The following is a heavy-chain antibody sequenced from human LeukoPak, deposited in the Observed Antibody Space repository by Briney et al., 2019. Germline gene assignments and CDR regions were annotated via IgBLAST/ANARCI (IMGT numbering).Heavy chain of an antibody. D-gene: IGHD5/OR15-5a*01. Sequence: SGPTLVNPTQTLTLTSTFSGCSLSTSGGGVGWIRQPPGKALKYLARSSWNDDKRYSQSLKSRLTIPKDTSQNQVVLKMTNLDPVDTATYYCAHRRPLPPNDAFDIWGQGTMVTVSS. CDR1: GCSLSTSGGG. V-gene: IGHV2-5*01. CDR3: AHRRPLPPNDAFDI. J-gene: IGHJ3*02. CDR2: SSWNDDK.